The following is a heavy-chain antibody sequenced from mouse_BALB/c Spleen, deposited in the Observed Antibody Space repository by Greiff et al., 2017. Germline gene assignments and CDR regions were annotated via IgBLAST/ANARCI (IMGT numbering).Heavy chain of an antibody. Sequence: VQLKESGGGLVQPGGSRKLSCAASGFTFSSFGMHWVRQAPEKGLEWVAYISSGSSTIYYADTVKGRFTISRDNPKNTLFLQMTSLRSEDTAMYYCARSGYGNRYAMDYWGQGTSVTVSS. V-gene: IGHV5-17*02. CDR2: ISSGSSTI. CDR3: ARSGYGNRYAMDY. D-gene: IGHD2-10*02. CDR1: GFTFSSFG. J-gene: IGHJ4*01.